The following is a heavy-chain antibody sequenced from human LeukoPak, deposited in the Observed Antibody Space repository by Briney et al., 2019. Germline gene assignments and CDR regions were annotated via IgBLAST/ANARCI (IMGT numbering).Heavy chain of an antibody. J-gene: IGHJ4*02. V-gene: IGHV4-61*02. CDR3: ARDYCSGGSCYPGFEDY. D-gene: IGHD2-15*01. Sequence: SETLSLTCAVSGDSINNNNYYWTWIRQPAGKGLEWIGRIYTSGSTNYNPSLKSRVTMSVDTSKNQFSLKLSSVTAADTAVYYCARDYCSGGSCYPGFEDYWGQGTLVTVSS. CDR1: GDSINNNNYY. CDR2: IYTSGST.